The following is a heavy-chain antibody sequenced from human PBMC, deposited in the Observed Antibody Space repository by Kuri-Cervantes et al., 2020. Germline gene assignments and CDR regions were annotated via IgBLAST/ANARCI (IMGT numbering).Heavy chain of an antibody. Sequence: SETLSLTCTVSGGSISSYYWSWIRQPPGKGLEWIGYIYHSGSTNYNPSLKSRVTISVDKSKNQFSLKLSSVTAADTAVYYCASLVKEAATNYYYYGMDVWGQGTTVTVSS. CDR2: IYHSGST. CDR3: ASLVKEAATNYYYYGMDV. V-gene: IGHV4-59*12. J-gene: IGHJ6*02. D-gene: IGHD2-15*01. CDR1: GGSISSYY.